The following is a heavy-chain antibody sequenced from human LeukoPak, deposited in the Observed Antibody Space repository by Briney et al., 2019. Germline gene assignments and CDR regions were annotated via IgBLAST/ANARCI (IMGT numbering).Heavy chain of an antibody. V-gene: IGHV3-21*04. J-gene: IGHJ4*02. CDR1: AFSLSAYN. D-gene: IGHD1-26*01. CDR3: VRDRGTYRPIDY. CDR2: ISYTGTYI. Sequence: GGSLRLSCAASAFSLSAYNMIWVRQAPGKGLEWVSSISYTGTYIYYADSVKGRFTISRDNAQNSLYLQMNSLRAEDTAIYYCVRDRGTYRPIDYWGQGTLVTVSS.